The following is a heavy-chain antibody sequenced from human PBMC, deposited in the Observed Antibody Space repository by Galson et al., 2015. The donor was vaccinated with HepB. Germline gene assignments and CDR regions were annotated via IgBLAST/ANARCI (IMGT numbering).Heavy chain of an antibody. V-gene: IGHV3-30*03. CDR1: GFTFSSYG. CDR3: ARYDFWTGYTYYDYGMDV. J-gene: IGHJ6*02. D-gene: IGHD3-3*01. CDR2: ISYDGGNK. Sequence: SLRLSCAASGFTFSSYGMHWVRKAPGKGLEWVAIISYDGGNKYYADSVKGRFTISRDNSKNTLYLQMNSLRAEGTAVYYCARYDFWTGYTYYDYGMDVWGQGTAVTVSS.